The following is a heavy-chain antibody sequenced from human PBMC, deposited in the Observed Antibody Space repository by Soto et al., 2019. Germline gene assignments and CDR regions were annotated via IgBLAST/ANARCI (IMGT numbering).Heavy chain of an antibody. D-gene: IGHD2-15*01. CDR3: ARDGRHCSGGSCYNPYYYYYMDV. CDR2: IYYSGST. CDR1: GGSNSSYY. Sequence: SENLSLTCTVSGGSNSSYYWSWIRQPPGKGLRWIGYIYYSGSTNYNPSLKSRVTISVDTSKNQFSLKLSSVTAADTAVYYCARDGRHCSGGSCYNPYYYYYMDVWGKGTTVTVSS. V-gene: IGHV4-59*01. J-gene: IGHJ6*03.